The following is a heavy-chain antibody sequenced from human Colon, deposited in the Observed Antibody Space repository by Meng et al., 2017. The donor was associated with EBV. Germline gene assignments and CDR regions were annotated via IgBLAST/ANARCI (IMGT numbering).Heavy chain of an antibody. CDR1: GFTFTNSH. Sequence: VDAGGSGGGLVKPWESLRLSCATSGFTFTNSHMTWVRQAPGKGLEWVGRIKRASDGGTTDYAAPVKGSFTISRDDSKSTVSLQMNSLKSEDTGVYYCTDVGGDMIWGQGTLVTVSS. V-gene: IGHV3-15*01. CDR3: TDVGGDMI. D-gene: IGHD3-10*01. CDR2: IKRASDGGTT. J-gene: IGHJ4*02.